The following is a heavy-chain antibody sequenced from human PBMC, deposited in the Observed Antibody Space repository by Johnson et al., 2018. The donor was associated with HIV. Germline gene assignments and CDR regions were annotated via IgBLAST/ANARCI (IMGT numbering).Heavy chain of an antibody. V-gene: IGHV3-33*06. CDR1: GFTFSSYG. J-gene: IGHJ3*02. CDR2: LWYDGSNK. CDR3: AKLPVLYGDFDDAFNI. D-gene: IGHD4-17*01. Sequence: QVQLVESGGGVVQPGRSLRLSCAASGFTFSSYGMHWVRQAPGKGLEWVAVLWYDGSNKYYADSVKGRFTISRDNSKNTLYLQMNSLRAEDTAVYYCAKLPVLYGDFDDAFNIWGQGTMVTVSS.